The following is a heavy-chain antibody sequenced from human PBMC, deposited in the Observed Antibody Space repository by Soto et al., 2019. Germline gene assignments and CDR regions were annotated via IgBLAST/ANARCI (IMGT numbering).Heavy chain of an antibody. J-gene: IGHJ3*02. CDR3: ARDRDYYDSSGYHYEHAFDI. CDR1: GGTFSSYA. V-gene: IGHV1-69*13. D-gene: IGHD3-22*01. Sequence: SVKVSCKASGGTFSSYAISWVRQAPGQGLEWMGGIIPIFGTANYAQKFQGRVTITADESTSTAYMELSSRRSEDTAVYYCARDRDYYDSSGYHYEHAFDIWGQGTMVTVS. CDR2: IIPIFGTA.